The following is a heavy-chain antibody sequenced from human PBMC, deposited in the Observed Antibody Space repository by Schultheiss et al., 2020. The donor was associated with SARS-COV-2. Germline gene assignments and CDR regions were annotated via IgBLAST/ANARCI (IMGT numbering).Heavy chain of an antibody. CDR3: ARGRPGDSSGYYYDY. J-gene: IGHJ4*02. Sequence: GGSLRLSCAASGFTFSNAWMSWVRQAPGKGLEWVSYISTSSSTIYYADSVKGRFTISRDNFKNTLYLEMSSLRAEDTAVYYCARGRPGDSSGYYYDYWGQGTLVTVSS. V-gene: IGHV3-48*01. CDR2: ISTSSSTI. D-gene: IGHD3-22*01. CDR1: GFTFSNAW.